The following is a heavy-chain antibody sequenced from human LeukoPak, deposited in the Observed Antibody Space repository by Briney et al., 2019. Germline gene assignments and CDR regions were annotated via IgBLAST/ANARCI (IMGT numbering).Heavy chain of an antibody. D-gene: IGHD2-2*01. Sequence: TGGSLRLSCAASGFTFSSYAMSWVRQAPGKGLEWVSAISGSGGSTYYADSVKGRFTISRDNSKNTLYLQMNSLRAEDTAVYYCARAGMTRSDALDIWGQGTMVTVSS. J-gene: IGHJ3*02. CDR1: GFTFSSYA. V-gene: IGHV3-23*01. CDR3: ARAGMTRSDALDI. CDR2: ISGSGGST.